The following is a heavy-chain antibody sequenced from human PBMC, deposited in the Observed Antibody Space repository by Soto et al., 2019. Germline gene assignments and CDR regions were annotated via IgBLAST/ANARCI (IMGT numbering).Heavy chain of an antibody. J-gene: IGHJ6*02. Sequence: PSETLSLTCTFSGGSISSSSYYWGWIRQPPGKGLEWIGSIYYSGSTYYNPSLKSRVTISVDTSKNQFSLKLSSVTAADTAVYYCARIYGDYVDYYYYGMDVWGQGTTVTVSS. D-gene: IGHD4-17*01. V-gene: IGHV4-39*01. CDR1: GGSISSSSYY. CDR2: IYYSGST. CDR3: ARIYGDYVDYYYYGMDV.